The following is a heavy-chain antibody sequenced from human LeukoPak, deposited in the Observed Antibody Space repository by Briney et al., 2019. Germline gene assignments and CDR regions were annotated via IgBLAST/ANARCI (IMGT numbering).Heavy chain of an antibody. Sequence: PGGSLRLSCAASGFTFSSYSMSWVRQAPGKGLEWVSSISSSSSYIYYADSVKGRFTISRDNAKNSLYLQMNSLRAEDTAVYYCARFRYDSSGYYYGNDYWGQGTLVTVSS. D-gene: IGHD3-22*01. CDR2: ISSSSSYI. CDR1: GFTFSSYS. CDR3: ARFRYDSSGYYYGNDY. J-gene: IGHJ4*02. V-gene: IGHV3-21*01.